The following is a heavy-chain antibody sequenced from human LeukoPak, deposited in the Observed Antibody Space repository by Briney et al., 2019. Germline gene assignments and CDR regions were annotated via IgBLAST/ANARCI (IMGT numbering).Heavy chain of an antibody. D-gene: IGHD1-26*01. CDR3: ARSIVVYGYFDY. CDR2: IYYSGST. J-gene: IGHJ4*02. CDR1: GGSISSGGYY. Sequence: PSETLSLTCTVSGGSISSGGYYWSWIRQHPGKGLEWIGYIYYSGSTYYNPSLKSRVTISVDTSKNQFSLKLSSVTAADTAVYYFARSIVVYGYFDYWGQGTLVTVSS. V-gene: IGHV4-31*03.